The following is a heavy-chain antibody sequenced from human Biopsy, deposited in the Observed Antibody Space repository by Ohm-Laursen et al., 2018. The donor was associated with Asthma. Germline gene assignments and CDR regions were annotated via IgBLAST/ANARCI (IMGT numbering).Heavy chain of an antibody. CDR1: GYTFNSAG. Sequence: SSVKVSCKTSGYTFNSAGITWVRQAPGQGLEWMGWISVYNGNTKVAQRLQDRVTMITDTSTSTAYMELRSLRSDDTAVYFCARAVDYSHYYGIDVWGQGTTVTVS. J-gene: IGHJ6*02. V-gene: IGHV1-18*01. CDR3: ARAVDYSHYYGIDV. CDR2: ISVYNGNT. D-gene: IGHD3-10*01.